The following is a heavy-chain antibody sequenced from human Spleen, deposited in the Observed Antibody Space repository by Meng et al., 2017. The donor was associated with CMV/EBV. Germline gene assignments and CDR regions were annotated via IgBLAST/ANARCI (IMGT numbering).Heavy chain of an antibody. J-gene: IGHJ4*02. CDR1: GGSISSGGYY. V-gene: IGHV4-31*02. D-gene: IGHD5-24*01. Sequence: SGGSISSGGYYWSWIRQHPGKGLEWIGYIYYSGSTYYDPSLKSRVTISVDTSKNQFSLKLSSVTAADTAVYYCATARWLARAYYLDYWGQGTLVTVSS. CDR2: IYYSGST. CDR3: ATARWLARAYYLDY.